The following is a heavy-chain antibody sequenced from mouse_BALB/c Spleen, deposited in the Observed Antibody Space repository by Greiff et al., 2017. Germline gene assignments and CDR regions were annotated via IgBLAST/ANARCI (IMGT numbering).Heavy chain of an antibody. CDR1: GFTFSDYY. J-gene: IGHJ2*01. Sequence: EVQRVESGGGLVKPGGSLKLSCAASGFTFSDYYMYWVRQTPEKRLEWVATISDGGSYTYYPDSVKGRFTISRDNAKNNLYLQMSSLKSEDTAMYYCARGVYGSSYLDYWGQGTTLTVSS. V-gene: IGHV5-4*02. CDR3: ARGVYGSSYLDY. D-gene: IGHD1-1*01. CDR2: ISDGGSYT.